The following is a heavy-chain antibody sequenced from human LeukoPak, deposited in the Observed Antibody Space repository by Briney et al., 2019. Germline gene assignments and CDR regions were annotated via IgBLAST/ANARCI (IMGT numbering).Heavy chain of an antibody. CDR3: TYYLPARYYYYYYMDV. Sequence: PGGSLRLSCAASGFTFSNAWMSWVRQAPGKGLEWVGRIKSKTDGGTTDYAAPVKGRFTISRDDSKNTLYLQMNSLRTEDTAVYYCTYYLPARYYYYYYMDVWGKGTTVTVSS. CDR2: IKSKTDGGTT. J-gene: IGHJ6*03. D-gene: IGHD3-10*01. V-gene: IGHV3-15*01. CDR1: GFTFSNAW.